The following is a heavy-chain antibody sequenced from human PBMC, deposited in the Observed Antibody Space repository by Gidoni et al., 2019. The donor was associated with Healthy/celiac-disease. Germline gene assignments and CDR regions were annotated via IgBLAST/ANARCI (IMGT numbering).Heavy chain of an antibody. Sequence: EVQLVESGGVLVQPGGSLTPSCAASGFTVSSNYMSWVRQAPGKGLECVSVIYSGGSTYYADSVKGRFTISRDNSKNTLYLQMNSLRAEDTAVYYCARDQDVAFDIWGQGTMVTVSS. CDR2: IYSGGST. J-gene: IGHJ3*02. D-gene: IGHD2-15*01. CDR3: ARDQDVAFDI. V-gene: IGHV3-66*02. CDR1: GFTVSSNY.